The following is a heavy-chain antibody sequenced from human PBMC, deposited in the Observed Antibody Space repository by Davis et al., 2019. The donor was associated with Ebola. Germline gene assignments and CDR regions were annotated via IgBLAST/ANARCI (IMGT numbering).Heavy chain of an antibody. V-gene: IGHV1-69*04. CDR1: GDTFSNYG. J-gene: IGHJ4*02. D-gene: IGHD2-8*01. CDR2: IIPMVDTT. CDR3: ASGPWVYTTRRGPTLDN. Sequence: SVKVSCKASGDTFSNYGINWVRQAPGQGLEWMGRIIPMVDTTNYARKFQDRVTMSADKSTSTVYMELSSLRSGDTAVYYCASGPWVYTTRRGPTLDNWGQGTQVTVSS.